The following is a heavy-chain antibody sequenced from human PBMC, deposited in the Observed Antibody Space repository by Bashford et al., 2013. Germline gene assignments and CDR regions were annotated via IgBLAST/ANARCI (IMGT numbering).Heavy chain of an antibody. CDR1: GYIFSSYG. J-gene: IGHJ4*02. V-gene: IGHV1-18*01. CDR2: ISDYSGKA. Sequence: VASVKVSCKASGYIFSSYGISWVRQAPGQGLEWMGWISDYSGKANYAQDFQDRLTVTTDSPTSTAYMELRSLRSDDTAIYYCARDLREGAFSYGWIYWGQGTLVTVSS. CDR3: ARDLREGAFSYGWIY. D-gene: IGHD5-18*01.